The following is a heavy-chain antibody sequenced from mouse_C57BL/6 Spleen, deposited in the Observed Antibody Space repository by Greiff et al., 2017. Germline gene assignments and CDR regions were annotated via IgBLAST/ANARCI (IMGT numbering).Heavy chain of an antibody. J-gene: IGHJ2*01. CDR1: GYTFTEYT. Sequence: VHLVESGAELVKPGASVKLSCKASGYTFTEYTIHWVKQRSGQGLEWIGWFYPGSGSIKYNEKFKDKATLTADKSSSTVYMELSRLTSEDSAVYFCARHEETYDGYPYYFDYWGQGTTLTVSS. CDR2: FYPGSGSI. CDR3: ARHEETYDGYPYYFDY. D-gene: IGHD2-3*01. V-gene: IGHV1-62-2*01.